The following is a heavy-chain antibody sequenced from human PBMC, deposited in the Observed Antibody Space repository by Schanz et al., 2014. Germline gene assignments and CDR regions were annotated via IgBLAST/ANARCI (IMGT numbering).Heavy chain of an antibody. CDR1: GFTFSSYG. CDR2: IWYDENNK. V-gene: IGHV3-33*01. CDR3: ARANYRRKINFDY. J-gene: IGHJ4*02. Sequence: VQLLESGGGLVRPEGSLRLSCVASGFTFSSYGMHWVRQAPGKGLEWVAVIWYDENNKYYADSVKGRFTMSRDNSKNTLYLQMNSLRAEDTAVYYCARANYRRKINFDYWGRGTLVTVSS. D-gene: IGHD3-10*01.